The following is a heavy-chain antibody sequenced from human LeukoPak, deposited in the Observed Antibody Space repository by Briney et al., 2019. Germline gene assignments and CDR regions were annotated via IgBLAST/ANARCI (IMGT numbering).Heavy chain of an antibody. J-gene: IGHJ4*02. D-gene: IGHD5-18*01. CDR1: GYTFTSYY. V-gene: IGHV1-46*01. CDR3: ARDAGYSYGTYYFDY. CDR2: INPSGGST. Sequence: GASVKVSCKASGYTFTSYYMHWVRQAPGQGLEWMGIINPSGGSTSYAQKFQGRVTMTRDTSTSTVYMEPSSLRSEDTAVYYCARDAGYSYGTYYFDYWGQGTLVTVSS.